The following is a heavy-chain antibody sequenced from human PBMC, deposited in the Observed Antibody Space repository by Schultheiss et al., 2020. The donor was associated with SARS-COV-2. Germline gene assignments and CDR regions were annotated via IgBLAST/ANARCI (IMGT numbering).Heavy chain of an antibody. CDR1: GFSLSTSGVG. Sequence: SGPTLVKPTQTLTMTCTFSGFSLSTSGVGVGWIRQHPGKALEWLALIYWDDDKRYSPSLKSRLTITKDTSKNQVVLTMTNMDPVDTATYYCTRFGYYYGMDVWGQGTTVTVSS. D-gene: IGHD3-16*01. CDR2: IYWDDDK. J-gene: IGHJ6*02. V-gene: IGHV2-5*02. CDR3: TRFGYYYGMDV.